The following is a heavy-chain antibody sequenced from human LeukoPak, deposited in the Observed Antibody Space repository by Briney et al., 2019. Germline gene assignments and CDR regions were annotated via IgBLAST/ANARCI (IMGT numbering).Heavy chain of an antibody. Sequence: SETLSLTCTVSGGSISSSSYYWGWIRQPPGKGLEWIGSIYYSGSTNYNPSLKSRVTISVDTSKNQFSLKLSSVTAADTAVYYCARRAQYSGSYLHLDYWGQGTLVTVSS. CDR1: GGSISSSSYY. CDR2: IYYSGST. V-gene: IGHV4-39*07. D-gene: IGHD1-26*01. CDR3: ARRAQYSGSYLHLDY. J-gene: IGHJ4*02.